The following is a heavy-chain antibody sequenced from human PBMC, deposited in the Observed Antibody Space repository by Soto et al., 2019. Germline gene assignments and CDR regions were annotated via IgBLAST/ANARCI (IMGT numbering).Heavy chain of an antibody. CDR3: ARGYGLDV. Sequence: PSQTLSLTCALSGDHVSSNSGPWNWLRQSPSRGLEWLGRTYYRSNWYNDYAVSVKSRIAISPDTSKNQFSLQLNSVTPEDTAIYYCARGYGLDVWGQGTTVTVSS. CDR1: GDHVSSNSGP. J-gene: IGHJ6*02. CDR2: TYYRSNWYN. V-gene: IGHV6-1*01.